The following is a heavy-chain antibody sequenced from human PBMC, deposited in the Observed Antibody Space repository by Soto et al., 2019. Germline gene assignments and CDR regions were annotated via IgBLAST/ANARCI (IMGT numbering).Heavy chain of an antibody. CDR3: ARDRSYGLDV. V-gene: IGHV3-74*01. Sequence: EVQLVESGGGLLQPGGSLRLSCAVSGSTFSNDWMHWVRQAPGKGLVWVSHINSDGSSTNYADFVKGRFTIARDNAKNTVYLQMNSLRAEDTAVYYCARDRSYGLDVWGQGTTVTVSS. J-gene: IGHJ6*02. CDR2: INSDGSST. CDR1: GSTFSNDW.